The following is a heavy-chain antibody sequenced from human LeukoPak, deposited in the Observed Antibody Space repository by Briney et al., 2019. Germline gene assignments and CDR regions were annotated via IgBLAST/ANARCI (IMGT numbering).Heavy chain of an antibody. Sequence: GGSLRLSCAASGFTFSSYAMHWVRQAPGKGLEWVAVISYDGSNKYYADSVKGRFTIFRDNSKNTLYLQMNSLRAEDTAVYYCAREGIAAAGIFFDYWGQGTLVTVSS. CDR2: ISYDGSNK. J-gene: IGHJ4*02. CDR1: GFTFSSYA. D-gene: IGHD6-13*01. V-gene: IGHV3-30-3*01. CDR3: AREGIAAAGIFFDY.